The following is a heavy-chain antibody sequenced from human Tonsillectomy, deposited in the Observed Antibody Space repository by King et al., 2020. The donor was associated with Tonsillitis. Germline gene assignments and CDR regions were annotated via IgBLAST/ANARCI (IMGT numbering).Heavy chain of an antibody. CDR1: GFTFSNYD. J-gene: IGHJ6*03. CDR2: ILFDGTIK. V-gene: IGHV3-33*08. Sequence: VQLVESGGGVVQPGRSLRLSCAASGFTFSNYDMHWFRQAPGKGLEWVALILFDGTIKYYADSVKGRFTISRDNSKNTVFLQMNSLRAEDTAMYYCARGGYYSYYMDVWGKGTTVTVSS. CDR3: ARGGYYSYYMDV.